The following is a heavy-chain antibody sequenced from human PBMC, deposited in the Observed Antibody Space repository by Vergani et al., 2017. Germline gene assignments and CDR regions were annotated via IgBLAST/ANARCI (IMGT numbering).Heavy chain of an antibody. D-gene: IGHD3-3*01. CDR3: ARGDQSYDDFRSGLPTYFMDV. CDR1: GFTFSSYS. Sequence: EVQLVESGGGLVKPGESLRLACAASGFTFSSYSMNWVRQTPGKGLEWVASISRSSDYISYADSVKGRFTISRDNAEISLYLQLNSLRDEDTAVYYCARGDQSYDDFRSGLPTYFMDVWDKGTTVTVSS. V-gene: IGHV3-21*01. J-gene: IGHJ6*03. CDR2: ISRSSDYI.